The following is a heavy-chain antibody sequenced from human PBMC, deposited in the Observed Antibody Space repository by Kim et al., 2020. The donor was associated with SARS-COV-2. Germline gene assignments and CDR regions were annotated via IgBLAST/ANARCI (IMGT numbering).Heavy chain of an antibody. D-gene: IGHD2-21*02. J-gene: IGHJ6*02. CDR2: ISAYNGNT. V-gene: IGHV1-18*01. CDR1: GYTFTSYG. Sequence: ASVKVSCKASGYTFTSYGISWVRQAPGQGLEWMGWISAYNGNTNYAQKLQGRVTMTTDTSTSTAYMELRSRRSDDTAVYYCARGCGGDCYLEDYYGMDVWGQGTTVTVSS. CDR3: ARGCGGDCYLEDYYGMDV.